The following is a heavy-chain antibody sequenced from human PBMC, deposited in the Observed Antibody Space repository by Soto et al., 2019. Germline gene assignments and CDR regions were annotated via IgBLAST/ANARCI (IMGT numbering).Heavy chain of an antibody. J-gene: IGHJ3*02. CDR3: ASGLISMVRGAPFDI. Sequence: SETQLLTCNVSSGSIDYYYGSWIRQPPGKGLEWIGYIYYRGNTNYNPDLKSRVTISVDTSKNQFSLKLSSVTAADTAVYYCASGLISMVRGAPFDIWGQGTMVTVSS. D-gene: IGHD3-10*01. V-gene: IGHV4-59*01. CDR2: IYYRGNT. CDR1: SGSIDYYY.